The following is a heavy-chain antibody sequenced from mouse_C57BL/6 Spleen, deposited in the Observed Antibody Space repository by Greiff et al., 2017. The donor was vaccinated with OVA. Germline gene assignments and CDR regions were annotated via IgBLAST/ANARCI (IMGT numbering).Heavy chain of an antibody. D-gene: IGHD2-1*01. CDR1: GYTFTSYW. CDR3: AREAHCGNPGYFDV. J-gene: IGHJ1*03. Sequence: VKLQQPGAELVKPGASVKMSCKASGYTFTSYWITWVKQRPGQGLEWIGDFYPGSGSTTYNEKFKSKATLTVDTSSSTAYMQFSSLTTEDSAVYYCAREAHCGNPGYFDVWGTGTTVTVSS. V-gene: IGHV1-55*01. CDR2: FYPGSGST.